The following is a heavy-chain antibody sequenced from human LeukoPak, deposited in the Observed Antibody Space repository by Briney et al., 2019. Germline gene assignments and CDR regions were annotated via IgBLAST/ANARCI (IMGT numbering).Heavy chain of an antibody. J-gene: IGHJ4*02. D-gene: IGHD2-15*01. CDR3: ARGSPQYCSGGSCHSGDY. CDR2: IYYSGST. Sequence: SETLSLTCTVSGGSISSYYWSWIRQPPGKGLEWIGYIYYSGSTNYNPSLKSRVTISVDTSKNQFSLKLSSVTAADTAVYYCARGSPQYCSGGSCHSGDYWGQGTLVTVSS. V-gene: IGHV4-59*01. CDR1: GGSISSYY.